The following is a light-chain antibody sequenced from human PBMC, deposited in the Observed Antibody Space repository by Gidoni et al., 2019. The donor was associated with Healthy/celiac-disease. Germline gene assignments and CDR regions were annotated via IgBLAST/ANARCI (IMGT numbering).Light chain of an antibody. V-gene: IGKV3-20*01. CDR1: QSVSSSY. CDR3: QQYSSSPS. J-gene: IGKJ4*02. CDR2: GAS. Sequence: DIVLTQSPGTLSLSPGERATLSCRASQSVSSSYLAWYQQKPGQAPRLLIYGASSRATGIPEMFSGSGSGTDFTLTISRLEPEDLAVYYCQQYSSSPSFGGGTKVEIK.